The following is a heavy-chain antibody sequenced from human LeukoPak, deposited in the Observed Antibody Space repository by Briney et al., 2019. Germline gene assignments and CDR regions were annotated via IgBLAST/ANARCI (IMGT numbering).Heavy chain of an antibody. Sequence: SETLFLTCTVSGGSISSYYWSWIRQPPGKGLEWIAHISDIGSINYNPSLKSRVTISLDTSKNQFSLKLSSVTAADTAVYYCAGHHPRNTVDFWGQGTLVTVSS. CDR3: AGHHPRNTVDF. CDR2: ISDIGSI. D-gene: IGHD2/OR15-2a*01. J-gene: IGHJ4*02. V-gene: IGHV4-59*08. CDR1: GGSISSYY.